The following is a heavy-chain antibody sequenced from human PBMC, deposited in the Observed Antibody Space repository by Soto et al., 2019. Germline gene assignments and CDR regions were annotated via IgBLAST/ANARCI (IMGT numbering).Heavy chain of an antibody. CDR3: ARKVYVDYGGWSNSFDY. D-gene: IGHD4-17*01. Sequence: QVQLVESGGGVVQPGRSLRLSCAASGFTFSSYAMHWVRQAPGKGLEWVAVISYDGSNKYYADSAKGRFTISRDNSKNTRYLQMNSLRAKDTAVYYCARKVYVDYGGWSNSFDYWGQGTLVTVSS. J-gene: IGHJ4*02. CDR1: GFTFSSYA. V-gene: IGHV3-30-3*01. CDR2: ISYDGSNK.